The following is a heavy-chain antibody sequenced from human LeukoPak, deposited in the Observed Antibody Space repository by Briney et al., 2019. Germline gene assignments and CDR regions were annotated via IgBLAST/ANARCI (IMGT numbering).Heavy chain of an antibody. J-gene: IGHJ3*02. V-gene: IGHV3-23*01. CDR3: ARDRERWLQSPNDAFDI. CDR1: GFTFSSYA. CDR2: ISGSGGST. Sequence: PGGSLRLSCAASGFTFSSYAMSWVRQAPGKGLEWVSAISGSGGSTYYADSVKGRFTISRDNAKNSLYLQMNSLRAEDTAVYYCARDRERWLQSPNDAFDIWGQGTMVTVSS. D-gene: IGHD5-24*01.